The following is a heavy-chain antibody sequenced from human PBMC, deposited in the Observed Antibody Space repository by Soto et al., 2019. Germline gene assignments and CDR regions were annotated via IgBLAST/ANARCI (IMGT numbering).Heavy chain of an antibody. J-gene: IGHJ5*02. Sequence: QVQLQQWGAGLLKPSETLSLTCAVYVGSFSGYYWSWIRQPPGKGLEWIGEINHSGSSNYNPSLKSRVTISVDTSKNQFSLELSSVTAADTAVYYCATCGSSGYYGSGSYSWFDPWGQGTLVTVSS. D-gene: IGHD3-10*01. CDR3: ATCGSSGYYGSGSYSWFDP. CDR1: VGSFSGYY. CDR2: INHSGSS. V-gene: IGHV4-34*01.